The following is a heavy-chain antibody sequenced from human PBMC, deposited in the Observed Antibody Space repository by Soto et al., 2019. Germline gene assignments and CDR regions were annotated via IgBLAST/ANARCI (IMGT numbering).Heavy chain of an antibody. CDR2: ISPKSTYR. V-gene: IGHV3-11*06. Sequence: GGSLRLSCAASGFPFSDYYMSWIRQAPGKGLEWLSHISPKSTYRNYADSVKGRFTISRDNTKSSLFLQMNSLGVEDTSVYYCARGGGGGLFEHWGQGVLVTVSS. D-gene: IGHD2-21*01. J-gene: IGHJ4*02. CDR3: ARGGGGGLFEH. CDR1: GFPFSDYY.